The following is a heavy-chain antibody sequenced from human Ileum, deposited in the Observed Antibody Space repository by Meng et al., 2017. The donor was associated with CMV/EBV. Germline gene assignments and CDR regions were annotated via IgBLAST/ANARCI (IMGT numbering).Heavy chain of an antibody. CDR3: ARDSGADMVATGDFDF. CDR1: GFTVSDNY. D-gene: IGHD5-12*01. V-gene: IGHV3-66*02. J-gene: IGHJ4*02. Sequence: GESLKISCAASGFTVSDNYMGWVRQAPGKGLEWVSGIYSGGTTFYADSVKGRFTISRDHGKNTLFLQMNSLRPEDTAVYYCARDSGADMVATGDFDFWGQGTLVTVSS. CDR2: IYSGGTT.